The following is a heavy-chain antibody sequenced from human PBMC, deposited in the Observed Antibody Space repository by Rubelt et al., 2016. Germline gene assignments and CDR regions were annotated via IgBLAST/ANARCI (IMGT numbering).Heavy chain of an antibody. J-gene: IGHJ5*02. Sequence: QVQLVQSGAEVKKPGASVKVSCKASGYTFTGYYMHWVRQAPGQGLEWMGWINPNSGGTKEAQKVKGRVTMTRDTSSSTAYMELSRLRAEDTAVEYCATRRGNQLLYWFDPWGQGTLVTVSS. D-gene: IGHD2-2*01. CDR3: ATRRGNQLLYWFDP. CDR1: GYTFTGYY. V-gene: IGHV1-2*02. CDR2: INPNSGGT.